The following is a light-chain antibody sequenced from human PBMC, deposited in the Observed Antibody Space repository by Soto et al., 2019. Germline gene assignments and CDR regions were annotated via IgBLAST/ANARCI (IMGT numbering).Light chain of an antibody. J-gene: IGLJ3*02. V-gene: IGLV2-14*01. CDR3: SSYTSTNTLV. CDR2: EVS. CDR1: SSDVGGYNY. Sequence: QSALTQPASVSGSPGQSITISCTGTSSDVGGYNYVSWYQQYPGNAPKLMIYEVSNRPSGVSNRFSGSKYGNTASLTISGLQSEAEADYYCSSYTSTNTLVFGGGTKVTVL.